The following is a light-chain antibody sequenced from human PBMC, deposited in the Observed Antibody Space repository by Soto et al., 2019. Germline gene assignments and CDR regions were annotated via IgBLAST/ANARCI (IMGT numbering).Light chain of an antibody. CDR3: QQRGNWPQT. CDR2: DAF. J-gene: IGKJ3*01. V-gene: IGKV3-11*01. CDR1: QSVRSY. Sequence: EIVLTQSPATLSLSPGERATLSGRASQSVRSYLAWYQQKPGQTPRLLIYDAFNRATGIPARFSGSGSGTDFTLTISSLEPEDFAVYYCQQRGNWPQTFGPGTKVDI.